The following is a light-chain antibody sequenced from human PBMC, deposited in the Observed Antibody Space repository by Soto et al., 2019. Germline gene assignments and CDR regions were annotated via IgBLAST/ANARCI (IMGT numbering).Light chain of an antibody. CDR1: HIVSSN. J-gene: IGKJ4*01. Sequence: IVMTQSPDTLSPSPGERSTLSCRSSHIVSSNLAWYQQKPGQAPRLLIYGASTRATGIPARISGSGSGTEFTLTISSLQSEDFAVYYCQQYNSWPLTFGGGTKVDIK. CDR3: QQYNSWPLT. V-gene: IGKV3-15*01. CDR2: GAS.